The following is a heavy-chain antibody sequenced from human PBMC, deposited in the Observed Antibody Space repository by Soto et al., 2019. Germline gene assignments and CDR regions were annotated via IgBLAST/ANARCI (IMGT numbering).Heavy chain of an antibody. CDR2: IYPGDSDT. Sequence: GESLKISCKGSGYSFNMYWIAWVRQMPGQGLEWMGIIYPGDSDTTYSSSFQGQATISADKTISTVYLQLSSLKASDTAMYYCARQKRYMHKINNDAFDIWGQGTMVTVSS. D-gene: IGHD2-21*01. CDR1: GYSFNMYW. J-gene: IGHJ3*02. V-gene: IGHV5-51*01. CDR3: ARQKRYMHKINNDAFDI.